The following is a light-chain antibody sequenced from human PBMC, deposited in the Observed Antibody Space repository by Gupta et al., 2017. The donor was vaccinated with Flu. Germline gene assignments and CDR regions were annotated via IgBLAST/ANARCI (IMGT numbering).Light chain of an antibody. CDR3: QSYDSSLSLYV. V-gene: IGLV1-40*01. CDR2: GNS. J-gene: IGLJ1*01. Sequence: SNIGAGYDVHWYQQLPETAPRLLIFGNSNRPSGVPDRFSASKSGTSASLAITGLQAEDEADYYCQSYDSSLSLYVFGTGTKVTVL. CDR1: SNIGAGYD.